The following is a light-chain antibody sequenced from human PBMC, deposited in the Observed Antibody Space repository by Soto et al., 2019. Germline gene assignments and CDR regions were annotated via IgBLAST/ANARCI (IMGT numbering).Light chain of an antibody. J-gene: IGLJ2*01. Sequence: QSALTQPAPMSGSPGQSITISCTGTSSDIGGYNYISWYQQLPGKAPKFIIYDVRNRPSGVSNRFSGSRSGNTASLTISGLQAEDEADYYCSSYTSSSTVIFGGGTKVTVL. CDR1: SSDIGGYNY. CDR2: DVR. CDR3: SSYTSSSTVI. V-gene: IGLV2-14*01.